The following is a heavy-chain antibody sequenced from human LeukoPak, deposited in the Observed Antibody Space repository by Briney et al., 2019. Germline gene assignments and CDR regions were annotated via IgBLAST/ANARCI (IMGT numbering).Heavy chain of an antibody. D-gene: IGHD3-10*01. J-gene: IGHJ5*02. CDR2: ISGSGVI. CDR3: ARDSGTTGEVKFDP. V-gene: IGHV4-4*07. CDR1: GGPITTYY. Sequence: TSETLSLTCTVSGGPITTYYLSWIRQSAGMGLEWIGRISGSGVITYNPSLKSRVILSLDTSNNHFSLKLSSVTAADTAVYYCARDSGTTGEVKFDPWGQGMLVTVSS.